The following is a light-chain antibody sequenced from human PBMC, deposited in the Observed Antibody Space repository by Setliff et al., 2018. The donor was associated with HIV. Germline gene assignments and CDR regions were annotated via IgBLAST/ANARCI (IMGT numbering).Light chain of an antibody. CDR1: SSDVGRYNY. V-gene: IGLV2-14*01. CDR2: EVS. J-gene: IGLJ1*01. Sequence: QSVLTQPASVSGSPGQSITISCTGTSSDVGRYNYVSWYQQHPGKAPKVIIYEVSNRPSGVSHRFSGSKSGNTASLTISGLQAEDEADYYCSSYTSSSTPYVFGTGTKVTVL. CDR3: SSYTSSSTPYV.